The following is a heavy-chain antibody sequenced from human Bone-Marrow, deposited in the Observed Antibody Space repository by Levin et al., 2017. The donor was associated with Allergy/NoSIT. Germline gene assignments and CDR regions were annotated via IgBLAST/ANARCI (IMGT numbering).Heavy chain of an antibody. CDR3: AKFKESYTGDYVDY. CDR1: GFTFSNYA. J-gene: IGHJ4*02. D-gene: IGHD2-2*02. CDR2: VTGSGRTT. V-gene: IGHV3-23*01. Sequence: GESLKISCAASGFTFSNYAMSWVRQAPGKGLEWVSTVTGSGRTTYYADSLKGRFTISRDSSKNTVHLQVNSLRAEDTAVYYCAKFKESYTGDYVDYWGQGTLVTVSS.